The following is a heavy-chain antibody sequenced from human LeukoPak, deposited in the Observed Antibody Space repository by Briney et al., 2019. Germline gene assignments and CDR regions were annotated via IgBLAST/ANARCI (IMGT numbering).Heavy chain of an antibody. V-gene: IGHV1-8*01. CDR3: ARDLDMDTTYFDF. D-gene: IGHD5-18*01. J-gene: IGHJ4*02. CDR2: MNPNSGNT. CDR1: GYTFTSYD. Sequence: ASVKVSCKASGYTFTSYDINWVRQATGQGLEWMGWMNPNSGNTGYAQKFQGRVTMTRNTSISTAYMELSSLRSEDTAVYYCARDLDMDTTYFDFWGQGTLVTVSS.